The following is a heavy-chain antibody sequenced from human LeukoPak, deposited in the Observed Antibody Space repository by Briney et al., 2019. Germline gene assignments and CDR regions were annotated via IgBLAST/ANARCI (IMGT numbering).Heavy chain of an antibody. Sequence: KSGGSLRLSCAASGFTFSTYFMHWVRQAPGKGLEWVSCIGSSGSHMYYADSVKGRFTISRDNAKNSLYLQMNSLRAEDTAVYYCARHYDFWSGYPPFDYWGQGTPVTVSS. CDR1: GFTFSTYF. J-gene: IGHJ4*02. CDR2: IGSSGSHM. V-gene: IGHV3-21*01. CDR3: ARHYDFWSGYPPFDY. D-gene: IGHD3-3*01.